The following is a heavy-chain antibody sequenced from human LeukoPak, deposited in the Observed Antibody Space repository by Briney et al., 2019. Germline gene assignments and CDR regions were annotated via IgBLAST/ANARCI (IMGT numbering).Heavy chain of an antibody. CDR1: GGSFSTYY. CDR2: INHSGST. Sequence: SETLSLTCAVYGGSFSTYYWSWIRQPPGKGMEWIGEINHSGSTNYNPSLRSRVTISVDTSKNQFSLKLSSVTAPDTAVYYCARHRYDILTGYGALGYWGQGTLVTVSS. D-gene: IGHD3-9*01. V-gene: IGHV4-34*01. CDR3: ARHRYDILTGYGALGY. J-gene: IGHJ4*02.